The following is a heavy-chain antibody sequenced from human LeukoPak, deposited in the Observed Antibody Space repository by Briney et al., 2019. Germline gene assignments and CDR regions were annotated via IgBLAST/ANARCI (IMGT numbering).Heavy chain of an antibody. CDR3: ARRVVAGDYFFDY. J-gene: IGHJ4*02. D-gene: IGHD6-19*01. CDR1: GYTFITYW. V-gene: IGHV5-51*01. CDR2: IYLGDSDA. Sequence: GESLKISCKASGYTFITYWIAWVRQVPGKGLERMGIIYLGDSDARYSPSFQGQVTISVDKSIDTAYLQWSSLKASDTAMYYCARRVVAGDYFFDYWGQGTLVTVSS.